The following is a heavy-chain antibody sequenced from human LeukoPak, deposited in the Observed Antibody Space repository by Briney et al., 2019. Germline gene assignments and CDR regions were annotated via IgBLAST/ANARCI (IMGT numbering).Heavy chain of an antibody. CDR1: GFTVSDNY. D-gene: IGHD2-15*01. Sequence: GGSLRLSCAASGFTVSDNYMSWIRQAPGKGLEWVSYISSYSSYTNHADSVKGRFTISRDNAKNSLYLQMNSLRAEDTAVYYCARDRSGYCSGGTCYNFDYWGQGTLVTVSS. V-gene: IGHV3-11*05. J-gene: IGHJ4*02. CDR3: ARDRSGYCSGGTCYNFDY. CDR2: ISSYSSYT.